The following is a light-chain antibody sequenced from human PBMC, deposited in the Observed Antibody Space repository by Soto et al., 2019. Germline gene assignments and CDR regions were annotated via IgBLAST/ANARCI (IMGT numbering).Light chain of an antibody. V-gene: IGKV3-20*01. CDR3: QHYGTSHPSS. J-gene: IGKJ4*01. Sequence: EFVLTQSPGTLSLSPGERATLSCRASQSVSSNYLAWYQQKPGQAPRLLIYGASSRGTGIPDRFSGSGSGTDFALAISILETEDDAVDYGQHYGTSHPSSFGGGTKVEIK. CDR2: GAS. CDR1: QSVSSNY.